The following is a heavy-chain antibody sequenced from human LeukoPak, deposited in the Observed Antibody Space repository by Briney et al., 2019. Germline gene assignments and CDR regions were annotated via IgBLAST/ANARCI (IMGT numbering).Heavy chain of an antibody. CDR1: GVSISSGGYY. J-gene: IGHJ5*02. CDR3: AREQRYYYGSGSPLGP. Sequence: SETLSLTCTVSGVSISSGGYYWRWIRQHPGKGLEWIGYIYYSGSTYYSPSLKSRVTISVDTSKNQFSLKLSSVTAADTAVYYCAREQRYYYGSGSPLGPWGQGTLVTVSS. V-gene: IGHV4-31*03. CDR2: IYYSGST. D-gene: IGHD3-10*01.